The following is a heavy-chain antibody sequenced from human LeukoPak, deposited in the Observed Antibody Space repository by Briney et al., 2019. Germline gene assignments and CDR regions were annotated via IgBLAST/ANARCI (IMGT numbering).Heavy chain of an antibody. V-gene: IGHV1-8*01. D-gene: IGHD1-26*01. CDR1: GYTFTSYD. CDR3: ARVRCGSYPIDY. J-gene: IGHJ4*02. Sequence: ASVKVSCMASGYTFTSYDMNGVRQATGQGVEGMGWMNHNSGNTGYAQKVQGRVTMTRNTSMSTAYMELSSLRSEDTAVYYCARVRCGSYPIDYWGQGTRVTVSS. CDR2: MNHNSGNT.